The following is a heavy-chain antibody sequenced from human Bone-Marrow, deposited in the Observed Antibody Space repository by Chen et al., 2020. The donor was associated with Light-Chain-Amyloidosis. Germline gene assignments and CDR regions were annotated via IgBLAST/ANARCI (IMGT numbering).Heavy chain of an antibody. CDR2: INSYGGSI. Sequence: EVQLVESGGGSTQPGGSLRLSCAASGFTFHDYWLHWVRQVPGKGLVWVARINSYGGSITYSDSVKGRFTISRDNAKNTVYLQMNSLRAEDTAVYYCARSGNYGRYYYFGMDVWGQGTTVTVSS. CDR1: GFTFHDYW. V-gene: IGHV3-74*01. D-gene: IGHD3-10*01. CDR3: ARSGNYGRYYYFGMDV. J-gene: IGHJ6*02.